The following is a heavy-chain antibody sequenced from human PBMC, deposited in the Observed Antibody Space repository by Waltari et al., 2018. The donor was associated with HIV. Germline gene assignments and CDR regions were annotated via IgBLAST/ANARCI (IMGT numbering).Heavy chain of an antibody. CDR2: LFYSGST. V-gene: IGHV4-39*01. Sequence: QMQLQESGPGLVQSSETLSLPCTGSGGSTGSSSHFWGWVCQPPGKVLEWIGTLFYSGSTDYNPSLKSRVTISVDTSKNQFSLKMSSVTAADTAVYYCARLQGWELIGSAAFDIWGQGTMVTVSS. CDR1: GGSTGSSSHF. J-gene: IGHJ3*02. D-gene: IGHD1-26*01. CDR3: ARLQGWELIGSAAFDI.